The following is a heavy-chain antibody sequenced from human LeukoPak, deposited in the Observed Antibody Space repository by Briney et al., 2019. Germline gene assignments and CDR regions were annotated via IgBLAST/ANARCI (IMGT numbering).Heavy chain of an antibody. CDR3: ARPTRPVTTQDFDY. CDR1: GFTFSSYS. CDR2: ISSSSSYI. V-gene: IGHV3-21*01. J-gene: IGHJ4*02. Sequence: GGSLRLSCAASGFTFSSYSMNWVRQAPGKGLEWVSSISSSSSYIYYADSVKGRFTISRDNAKNSLYLQMNSLRAEDTAVYYCARPTRPVTTQDFDYWGQGTLVTVSS. D-gene: IGHD4-11*01.